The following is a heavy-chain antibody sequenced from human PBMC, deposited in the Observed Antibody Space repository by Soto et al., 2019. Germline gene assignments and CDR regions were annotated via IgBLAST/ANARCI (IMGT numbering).Heavy chain of an antibody. CDR2: ISGSGDST. CDR3: AKRATGTYFDY. D-gene: IGHD1-1*01. CDR1: GFTFCSYA. J-gene: IGHJ4*02. Sequence: GGSLRLSCAASGFTFCSYAMSWVRQAPGKGLERVSVISGSGDSTYYADYVKGRFTIYRDSSKNTLYRQMNSLRAEDTAVYYCAKRATGTYFDYWGQGTLVTVSS. V-gene: IGHV3-23*01.